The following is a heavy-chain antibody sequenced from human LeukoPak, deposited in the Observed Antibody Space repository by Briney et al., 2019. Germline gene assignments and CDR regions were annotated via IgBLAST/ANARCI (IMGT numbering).Heavy chain of an antibody. CDR2: IRYDGIYK. D-gene: IGHD6-19*01. Sequence: GGSLRLSCAASGFTFNNNGVHWVRQAPGKGLEWVAFIRYDGIYKYYADSVKGRFTIFRDKSKTTLFLQMDSLRAEDTAVYYCAKDPEKGLAVARLEHWGQGTLVTVSS. J-gene: IGHJ5*02. CDR3: AKDPEKGLAVARLEH. CDR1: GFTFNNNG. V-gene: IGHV3-30*02.